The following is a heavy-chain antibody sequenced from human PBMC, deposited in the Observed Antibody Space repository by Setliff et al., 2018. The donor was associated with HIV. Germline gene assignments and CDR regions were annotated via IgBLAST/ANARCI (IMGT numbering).Heavy chain of an antibody. V-gene: IGHV1-18*01. CDR3: ARGHHFNWYFDL. J-gene: IGHJ2*01. CDR2: ISVYNGQT. Sequence: ASVKVSCKASGYSFTTYGISWVRQAPGQGLEWVGWISVYNGQTLYAQKVQDRITVTMDIPKDTAYMELRGLTPDETAVYYCARGHHFNWYFDLWGPGTLVTVSS. CDR1: GYSFTTYG.